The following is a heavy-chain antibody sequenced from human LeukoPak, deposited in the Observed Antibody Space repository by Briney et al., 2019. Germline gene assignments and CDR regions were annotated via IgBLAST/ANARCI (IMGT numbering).Heavy chain of an antibody. D-gene: IGHD3-3*01. Sequence: GESLKTSCKGSGYSFTSYWIGWVRQMPGKGLEWMGIIYPGDSDTRYSPSFQGQVTISADKSISTAYLQRSSLKASDTAMYYCARRATIFGVVIDHDAFDIWGQGTMVTVSS. CDR2: IYPGDSDT. J-gene: IGHJ3*02. CDR3: ARRATIFGVVIDHDAFDI. V-gene: IGHV5-51*01. CDR1: GYSFTSYW.